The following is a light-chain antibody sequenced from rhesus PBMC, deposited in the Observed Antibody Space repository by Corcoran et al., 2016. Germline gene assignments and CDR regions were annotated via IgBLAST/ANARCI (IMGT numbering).Light chain of an antibody. CDR1: QSVSSY. CDR2: GAS. V-gene: IGKV3S9*01. J-gene: IGKJ2*01. CDR3: QQYNNWNS. Sequence: EIVMTQSPATLSLSPGERATLSCRASQSVSSYVAWYQQKPEQTPRLLIYGASSRATGIPNRFRGSGSGTDLTLIISSREPEDVGVYYCQQYNNWNSFGQGTKVEIK.